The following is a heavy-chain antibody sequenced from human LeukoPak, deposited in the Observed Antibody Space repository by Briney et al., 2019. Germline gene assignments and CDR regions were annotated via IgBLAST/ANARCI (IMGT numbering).Heavy chain of an antibody. CDR2: ISTGTYI. CDR3: AKANYYDSSGYDY. Sequence: GGSLRLSCVASGFTFSRFEMIWVRHAPGKGLEWISHISTGTYIAYTDSVKGRFTISRDNAKNSLYLQMNSLRAEDTALYYCAKANYYDSSGYDYWGQGTLVTVSS. V-gene: IGHV3-48*03. D-gene: IGHD3-22*01. CDR1: GFTFSRFE. J-gene: IGHJ4*02.